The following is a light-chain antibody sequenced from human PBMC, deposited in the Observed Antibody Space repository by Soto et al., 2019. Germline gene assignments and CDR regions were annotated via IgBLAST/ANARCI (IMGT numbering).Light chain of an antibody. CDR1: SGHSIYA. Sequence: QLVLTQSPSASASLGASVKLTCTLSSGHSIYAIAWHQQQPEKGPRYLMKLNSDGSHSKGDGIPDRFSGSSSGAERYLTISSLQSEDEADYYCQTWGSGPVLFGGGTQLTVL. CDR3: QTWGSGPVL. V-gene: IGLV4-69*01. CDR2: LNSDGSH. J-gene: IGLJ2*01.